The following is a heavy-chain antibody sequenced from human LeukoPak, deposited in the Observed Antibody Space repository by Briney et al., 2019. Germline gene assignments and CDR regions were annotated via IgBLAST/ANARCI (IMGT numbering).Heavy chain of an antibody. V-gene: IGHV3-9*01. CDR1: GFIFDDYA. J-gene: IGHJ4*02. D-gene: IGHD2-2*03. Sequence: PGRSLRLSCAASGFIFDDYATHWVRQAPGKGLEWVSGISWNSGSIGYADSVKGRFTISRDNSKNTLYLRMNSLRDEDTAVYYCAKDSHWILFDDWGQGTLVTVSS. CDR3: AKDSHWILFDD. CDR2: ISWNSGSI.